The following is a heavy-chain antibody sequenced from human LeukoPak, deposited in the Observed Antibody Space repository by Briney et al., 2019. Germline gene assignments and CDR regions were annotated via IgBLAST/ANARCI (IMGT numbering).Heavy chain of an antibody. CDR1: GFIFSSYA. D-gene: IGHD5-18*01. Sequence: GGSLRLSCAASGFIFSSYAMHWVRQAPGKGLEWVAVISYDGSNKYYADSVKGRFTISRDNSKNTLYLQMNSLRAEDTAVYYCARLALRHTPMVPYNWFDPWGQGTLVTASS. CDR3: ARLALRHTPMVPYNWFDP. V-gene: IGHV3-30*04. J-gene: IGHJ5*02. CDR2: ISYDGSNK.